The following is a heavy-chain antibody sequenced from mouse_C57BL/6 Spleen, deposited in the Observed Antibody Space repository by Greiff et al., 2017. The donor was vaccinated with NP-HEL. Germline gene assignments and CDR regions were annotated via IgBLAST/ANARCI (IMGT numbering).Heavy chain of an antibody. CDR3: ARRYYGYDEGFDY. CDR1: GYTFTSYW. Sequence: VQLQQPGAELVMPGASVKLSCKASGYTFTSYWMHWVKQRPGQGLEWIGEIDPSDSYTNYNQKFKGKSPLTVAKSSSTAYMQRSSLTSEDSAVYYCARRYYGYDEGFDYWGQGTTLTVSS. J-gene: IGHJ2*01. V-gene: IGHV1-69*01. D-gene: IGHD2-2*01. CDR2: IDPSDSYT.